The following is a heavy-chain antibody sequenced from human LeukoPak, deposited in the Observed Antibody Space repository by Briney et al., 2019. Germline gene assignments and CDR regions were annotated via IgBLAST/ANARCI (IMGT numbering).Heavy chain of an antibody. V-gene: IGHV4-34*01. D-gene: IGHD3-3*01. J-gene: IGHJ3*02. CDR3: ATLIDDNDFWSPSDI. CDR2: INHSGIS. Sequence: PPETLSLTCAVYDASFSGYYWSWIRQPPGKGLEWIGEINHSGISNYNPSLKSRVTISVDTSKNQFSLKLTSVTAADAAVYYCATLIDDNDFWSPSDIWGQGTVVTVSS. CDR1: DASFSGYY.